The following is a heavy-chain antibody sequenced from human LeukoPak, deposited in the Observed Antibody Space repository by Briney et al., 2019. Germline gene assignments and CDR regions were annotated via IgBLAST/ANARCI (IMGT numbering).Heavy chain of an antibody. J-gene: IGHJ4*02. CDR3: VRHAGTLTTINY. Sequence: SETLSLTCTVSGGSISSDYWSWTRQPPGKGLEWIGYIYYSGSTNYNPSLKSRATISVDTSKNQFSLKLRSVTAADTAVYYCVRHAGTLTTINYWGQGTLVTVSS. CDR1: GGSISSDY. D-gene: IGHD4-11*01. CDR2: IYYSGST. V-gene: IGHV4-59*08.